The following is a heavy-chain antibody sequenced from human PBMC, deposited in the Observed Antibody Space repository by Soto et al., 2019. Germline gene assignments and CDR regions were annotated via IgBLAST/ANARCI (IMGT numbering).Heavy chain of an antibody. CDR1: GFTFSSYA. J-gene: IGHJ2*01. CDR3: AKRPLPSAMVDWYFDL. D-gene: IGHD5-18*01. CDR2: ISGSGGST. Sequence: EVQLLESGGGLVQPGGSLRLSCAASGFTFSSYAMSWVRQAPGKGLEWVSAISGSGGSTYYADSVKGRFTISRDNSKNTLYLQMNSLRAEDTAVYYCAKRPLPSAMVDWYFDLWGRGTLVTVSS. V-gene: IGHV3-23*01.